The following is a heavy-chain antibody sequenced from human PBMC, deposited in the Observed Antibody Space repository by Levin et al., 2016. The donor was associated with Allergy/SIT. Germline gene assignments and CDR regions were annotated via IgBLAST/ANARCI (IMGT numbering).Heavy chain of an antibody. D-gene: IGHD4-17*01. CDR2: IYYSGST. CDR3: ARVVADYGDYPTIYYYYYYMDV. Sequence: PGKGLEWIGYIYYSGSTYYNPSLKSRVTISVDTSKNQFSLKLSSVTAADTAVYYCARVVADYGDYPTIYYYYYYMDVWGKGTTVTVSS. J-gene: IGHJ6*03. V-gene: IGHV4-30-4*01.